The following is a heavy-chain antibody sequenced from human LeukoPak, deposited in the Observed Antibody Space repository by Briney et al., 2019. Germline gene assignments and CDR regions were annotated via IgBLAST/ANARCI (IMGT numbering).Heavy chain of an antibody. CDR2: ISSSSSYI. Sequence: GGSLRLSCAAAGFTFSSYSMNWVRQAPGKGLEWVSSISSSSSYIYYADSVKGRFAISRDNAKNSLYLQMNSLRAEDTAVYYCARADYGDSHFDYWGQGTLVTVSS. CDR3: ARADYGDSHFDY. J-gene: IGHJ4*02. D-gene: IGHD4-17*01. V-gene: IGHV3-21*01. CDR1: GFTFSSYS.